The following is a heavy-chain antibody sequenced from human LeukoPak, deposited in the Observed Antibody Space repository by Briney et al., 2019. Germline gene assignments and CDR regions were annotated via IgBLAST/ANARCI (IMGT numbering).Heavy chain of an antibody. CDR2: INPNSGGT. J-gene: IGHJ4*02. CDR3: ASGGILRYFDWSSKSYYFDY. V-gene: IGHV1-2*02. D-gene: IGHD3-9*01. Sequence: ASVKVSCKASGYTFTGYYMHWVRQAPGQGLEWMGWINPNSGGTNYAQKFQGRVTMTRDTSISTAYMELSRLRSEDTAVYYCASGGILRYFDWSSKSYYFDYWGQGTLVTVSS. CDR1: GYTFTGYY.